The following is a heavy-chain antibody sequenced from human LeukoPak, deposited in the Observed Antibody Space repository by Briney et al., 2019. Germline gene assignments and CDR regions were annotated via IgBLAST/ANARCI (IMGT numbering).Heavy chain of an antibody. J-gene: IGHJ4*02. CDR2: IYYSGST. Sequence: PSETLSLTCTVSGGSISSYYWSWIWQPPGKGLEWIGYIYYSGSTNYNPSLKSRVTISVDTSKNQFSLELSSVTAADTAVYHCARLYSSGSHFDYWGQGTLVTVSS. V-gene: IGHV4-59*01. CDR1: GGSISSYY. D-gene: IGHD6-19*01. CDR3: ARLYSSGSHFDY.